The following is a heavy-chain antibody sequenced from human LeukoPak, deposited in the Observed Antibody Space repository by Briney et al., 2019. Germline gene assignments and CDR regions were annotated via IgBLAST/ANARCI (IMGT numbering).Heavy chain of an antibody. V-gene: IGHV3-21*01. CDR3: ANHLACGSTSCPPFDS. J-gene: IGHJ4*02. D-gene: IGHD2-2*01. CDR2: ISDRGTYI. Sequence: KPGGSLRLSCAVSGFTSSTAWLTWVRQAPGKGLEWVASISDRGTYIYYADSVKGRFTISRDNAKNSLYLQMNSLRAEDTAVYYCANHLACGSTSCPPFDSWGQGTLVTVSS. CDR1: GFTSSTAW.